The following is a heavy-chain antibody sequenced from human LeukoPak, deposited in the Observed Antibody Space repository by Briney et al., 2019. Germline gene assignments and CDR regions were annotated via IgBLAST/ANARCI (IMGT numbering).Heavy chain of an antibody. CDR1: GYTFTGYY. CDR2: INPNSGGA. V-gene: IGHV1-2*02. Sequence: ASVKVSCKASGYTFTGYYMHWVRQAPGQGLEWMGWINPNSGGANYEQKFQGRVTMTRDTSINTAYMELSGLRSDDTAVYYCARDGSGSYYGWFDPWGQGTLVTVSS. J-gene: IGHJ5*02. D-gene: IGHD1-26*01. CDR3: ARDGSGSYYGWFDP.